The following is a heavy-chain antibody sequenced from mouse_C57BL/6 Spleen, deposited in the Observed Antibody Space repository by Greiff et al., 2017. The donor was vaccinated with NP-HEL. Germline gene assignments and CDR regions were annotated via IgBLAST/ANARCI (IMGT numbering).Heavy chain of an antibody. V-gene: IGHV5-4*01. J-gene: IGHJ2*01. CDR3: ARERGLLRYLDY. Sequence: EVQLQQSGGGLVKPGGSLKLSCAASGFTFSSYAMSWVRQTPEKRLEWVATISDGGSYTYYPDNVKGRFTISRDNAKNNLYLQMSHLKSEDTAMYYCARERGLLRYLDYWGQGTTLTVSS. D-gene: IGHD1-1*01. CDR1: GFTFSSYA. CDR2: ISDGGSYT.